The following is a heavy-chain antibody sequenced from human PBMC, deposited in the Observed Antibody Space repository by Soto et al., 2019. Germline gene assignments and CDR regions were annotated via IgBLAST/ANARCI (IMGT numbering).Heavy chain of an antibody. CDR2: INAGSGNT. J-gene: IGHJ6*02. V-gene: IGHV1-3*01. CDR1: GYTSTNYG. Sequence: ASVKVSCKASGYTSTNYGMHWVRQAPGQRLEWMGWINAGSGNTKYSQKFQGRITITRDTSASTVYMELSSLRSEDTAVYYCARDLLLSHPTNYYFYGMDVWGQGTTVTVSS. D-gene: IGHD2-15*01. CDR3: ARDLLLSHPTNYYFYGMDV.